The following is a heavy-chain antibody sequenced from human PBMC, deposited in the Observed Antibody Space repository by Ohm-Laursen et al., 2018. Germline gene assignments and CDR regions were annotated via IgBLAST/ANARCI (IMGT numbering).Heavy chain of an antibody. CDR2: INPSGGST. D-gene: IGHD4-17*01. Sequence: SVKVSCKASGYTFTGYYMHWVRQAPGQGLEWMGIINPSGGSTSYAQKFQGRVTMTRDTSTSTVYMELSSLRSEDTAVYYCARPDLNGDYGYWGQGTLVTVSS. CDR3: ARPDLNGDYGY. J-gene: IGHJ4*02. CDR1: GYTFTGYY. V-gene: IGHV1-46*01.